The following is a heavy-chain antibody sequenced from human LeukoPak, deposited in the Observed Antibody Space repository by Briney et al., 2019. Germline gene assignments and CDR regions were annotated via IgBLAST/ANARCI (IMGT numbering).Heavy chain of an antibody. CDR3: ARDGRDYYYAMDV. J-gene: IGHJ6*02. Sequence: KPGGSLRLSCAASGFTFTSYWISWVRQMPGKGLEWMGRIDPTDSYTNYSPSFQGHVTISADKSISTAYLQWSSLKASDTAMYYCARDGRDYYYAMDVWGQGTTVTVSS. D-gene: IGHD3/OR15-3a*01. CDR1: GFTFTSYW. V-gene: IGHV5-10-1*01. CDR2: IDPTDSYT.